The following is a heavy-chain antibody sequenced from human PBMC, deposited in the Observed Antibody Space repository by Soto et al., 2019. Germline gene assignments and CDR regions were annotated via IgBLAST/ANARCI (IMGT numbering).Heavy chain of an antibody. D-gene: IGHD6-13*01. Sequence: QVQLVQSGAEVKKPGSSVKVSCKASGGTFSSYGISCVRQAPGQGLEWMGGIIPIFDTSNSAQKFQGRVTITADTSTSTAYLELSNLRSEDTAVYYCARDMKRAVAAGYYYYYVMDVWGQGTTVTVSS. J-gene: IGHJ6*02. CDR1: GGTFSSYG. CDR3: ARDMKRAVAAGYYYYYVMDV. CDR2: IIPIFDTS. V-gene: IGHV1-69*06.